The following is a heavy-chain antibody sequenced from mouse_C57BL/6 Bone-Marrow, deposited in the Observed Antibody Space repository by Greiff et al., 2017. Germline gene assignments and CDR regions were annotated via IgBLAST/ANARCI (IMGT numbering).Heavy chain of an antibody. CDR2: IHPSDSDT. CDR1: GYTFTSYW. J-gene: IGHJ3*01. CDR3: EIAGIYGNSEGFAY. V-gene: IGHV1-74*01. Sequence: QVQLQQPGAELVKPGASVKVSCKASGYTFTSYWMHWVKQRPGQGLEWIGRIHPSDSDTNYNQKFKGKATLTVDKSSSTAYMQLSSLTSEDSAVXYCEIAGIYGNSEGFAYWGQGTLVTVSA. D-gene: IGHD2-1*01.